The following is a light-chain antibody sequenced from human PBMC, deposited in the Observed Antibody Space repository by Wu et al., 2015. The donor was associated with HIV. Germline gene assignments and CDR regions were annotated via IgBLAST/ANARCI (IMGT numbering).Light chain of an antibody. Sequence: EIVMTQSPATLSVSPGERVTLSCRASQSVNNLAWYHHKPGQAPRLLIYETSNRATGIPDRFVGSGSGTEFTLTINRLEPEDFAIFYCQQYGGSPITFGQGTRLEI. J-gene: IGKJ5*01. V-gene: IGKV3-20*01. CDR1: QSVNN. CDR2: ETS. CDR3: QQYGGSPIT.